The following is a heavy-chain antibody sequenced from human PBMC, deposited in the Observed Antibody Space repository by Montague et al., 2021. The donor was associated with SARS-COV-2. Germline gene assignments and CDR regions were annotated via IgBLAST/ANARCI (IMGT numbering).Heavy chain of an antibody. J-gene: IGHJ6*02. CDR1: GXSISSSSYY. D-gene: IGHD3-9*01. CDR3: ARAFTDWLRYYGMDV. V-gene: IGHV4-39*01. Sequence: SETLSLTCTVSGXSISSSSYYWGWIRQPPGKGLEWIGSIYYSGSTYYNPSLKSRVTISVDTSKNQFSLKLSSVTAADTAVYYCARAFTDWLRYYGMDVWGQGTTVTVSS. CDR2: IYYSGST.